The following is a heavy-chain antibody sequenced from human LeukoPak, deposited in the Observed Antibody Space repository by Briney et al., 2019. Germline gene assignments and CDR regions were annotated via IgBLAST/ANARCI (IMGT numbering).Heavy chain of an antibody. D-gene: IGHD6-19*01. CDR2: IKQDGSAK. V-gene: IGHV3-7*02. CDR1: GFTFSTYW. CDR3: ARGAVAGTYFDS. J-gene: IGHJ4*02. Sequence: GGSLRLSCAASGFTFSTYWMNWVRQAPGKGLEWVANIKQDGSAKYYVDSVKGRFTISRDNAKNTLYLQIDSLRVEDTAVYYCARGAVAGTYFDSWGQGNLVTVSS.